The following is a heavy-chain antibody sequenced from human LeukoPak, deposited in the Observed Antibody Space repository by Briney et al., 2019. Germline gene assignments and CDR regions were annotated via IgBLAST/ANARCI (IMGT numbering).Heavy chain of an antibody. V-gene: IGHV3-74*01. CDR3: AGGPSGTYSFDY. J-gene: IGHJ4*02. Sequence: GGSLRLSCAASGFTFSASWMRWVRQAPGTGLVWVSHINTDGSFTRYADSVKGRFTISRDNAKDTVYLQMSSLRADDTAVYYCAGGPSGTYSFDYWGQGTLVTVSS. CDR2: INTDGSFT. CDR1: GFTFSASW. D-gene: IGHD2-21*01.